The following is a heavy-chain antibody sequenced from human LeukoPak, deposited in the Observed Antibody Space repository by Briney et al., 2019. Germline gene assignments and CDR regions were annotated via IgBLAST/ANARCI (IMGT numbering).Heavy chain of an antibody. Sequence: SPTLSLTYAISGDSVSIDSAAWTSITQSPSRGLEWLGGTYYRSQWYTDYAGSVQSRIIINPDTSKNQFSLQLNSVTPEDTAVYYCARARSGSYPDYWGQGTLVTVSS. V-gene: IGHV6-1*01. D-gene: IGHD1-26*01. J-gene: IGHJ4*02. CDR2: TYYRSQWYT. CDR3: ARARSGSYPDY. CDR1: GDSVSIDSAA.